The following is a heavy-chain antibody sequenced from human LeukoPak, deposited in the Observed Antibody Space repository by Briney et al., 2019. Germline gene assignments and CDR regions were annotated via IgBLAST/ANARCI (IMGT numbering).Heavy chain of an antibody. CDR3: ANPPSGYDAS. D-gene: IGHD5-12*01. Sequence: GGSLRLSCAASGSTFSTYGMHWVRQAPGKGLEWLAYIQNDGAKKYYADSVKGRFTISRDNSKNTLYLQMNSPRRDDTAIYFCANPPSGYDASWGQGTLVTVSS. J-gene: IGHJ5*02. V-gene: IGHV3-30*02. CDR1: GSTFSTYG. CDR2: IQNDGAKK.